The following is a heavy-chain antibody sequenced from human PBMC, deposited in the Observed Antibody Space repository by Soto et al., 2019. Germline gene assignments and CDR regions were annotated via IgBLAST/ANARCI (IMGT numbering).Heavy chain of an antibody. CDR3: ARGPTCIEGYCSSGSWHDY. J-gene: IGHJ4*02. V-gene: IGHV3-48*01. CDR1: GFTFSNYD. D-gene: IGHD2-15*01. Sequence: EVQLVESGGDLVLPGESLRVSCAASGFTFSNYDMNWVRQAPGKGLEWVSYISSSSGTIYYADSVKGRFTTSRDNAKNSLYLQRNSLRAEDTAVYYCARGPTCIEGYCSSGSWHDYWGQGTLVTVSS. CDR2: ISSSSGTI.